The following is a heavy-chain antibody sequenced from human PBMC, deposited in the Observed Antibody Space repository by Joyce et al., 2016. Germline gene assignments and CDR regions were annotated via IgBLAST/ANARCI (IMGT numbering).Heavy chain of an antibody. CDR3: AKGVCSTIYCTFTMDV. Sequence: QVQLVQSGAEVKKPGASVKVSCKASDYIFTNYGNNWLRQAPGQGLEWMGWINPYNGNINTAQKFQGRVTMTTDTSTNTAYMEVRGQRSDDTAVYYCAKGVCSTIYCTFTMDVWGPGTTVIVSS. CDR2: INPYNGNI. V-gene: IGHV1-18*01. J-gene: IGHJ6*02. D-gene: IGHD2/OR15-2a*01. CDR1: DYIFTNYG.